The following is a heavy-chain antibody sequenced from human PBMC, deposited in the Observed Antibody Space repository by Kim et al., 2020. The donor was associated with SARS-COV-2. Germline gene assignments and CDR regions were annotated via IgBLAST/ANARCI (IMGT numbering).Heavy chain of an antibody. D-gene: IGHD6-19*01. Sequence: PVKGRFTISRDDSKNTLYLQMNSLKTEDTAVYYCTTAGPYSSGWYGAFDIWGQGTMVTVSS. V-gene: IGHV3-15*01. J-gene: IGHJ3*02. CDR3: TTAGPYSSGWYGAFDI.